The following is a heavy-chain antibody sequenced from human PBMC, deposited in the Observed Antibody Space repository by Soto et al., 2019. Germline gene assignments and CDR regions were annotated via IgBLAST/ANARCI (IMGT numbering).Heavy chain of an antibody. CDR2: IFSNDEK. V-gene: IGHV2-26*01. CDR1: GFSLSNARMG. J-gene: IGHJ5*02. Sequence: ESGPTLVNPTETLTLTCTVSGFSLSNARMGVSWIRQPPGKALEWLAHIFSNDEKSYSTSLKSRLTISKDTSKSQVVLTMTNMEPVDTATYSCARQYSSSSKWFDPWGQGTLVTVSS. CDR3: ARQYSSSSKWFDP. D-gene: IGHD6-6*01.